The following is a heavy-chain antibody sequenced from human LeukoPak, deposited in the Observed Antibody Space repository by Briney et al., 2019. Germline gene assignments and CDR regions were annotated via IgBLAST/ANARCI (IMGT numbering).Heavy chain of an antibody. CDR2: SISDGSST. J-gene: IGHJ3*02. CDR3: PRVDMNIAVAASGAFDI. D-gene: IGHD6-19*01. V-gene: IGHV3-74*01. CDR1: GFTFSTYW. Sequence: GGSLRLSCAASGFTFSTYWMHWVRQAPGKGLVWVSRSISDGSSTSYADSVKGRFTISRDNAKNKLYLQMNSLRAEETAVYYCPRVDMNIAVAASGAFDIWGQGTMVTVSS.